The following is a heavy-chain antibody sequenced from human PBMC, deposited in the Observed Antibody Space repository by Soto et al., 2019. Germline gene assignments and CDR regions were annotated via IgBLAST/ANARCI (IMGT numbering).Heavy chain of an antibody. CDR1: GGSIGNISGC. D-gene: IGHD2-15*01. J-gene: IGHJ4*02. CDR2: IYYSGST. CDR3: ARRYACSGGSCYLFDY. Sequence: ASQTHPVPSSVAGGSIGNISGCWGWNRQPPGKGLEWIGSIYYSGSTYYNPSLKSRVTISVDTSKNQFSLKLSSVTAADTAVYYCARRYACSGGSCYLFDYWGQGTLVTVSS. V-gene: IGHV4-39*01.